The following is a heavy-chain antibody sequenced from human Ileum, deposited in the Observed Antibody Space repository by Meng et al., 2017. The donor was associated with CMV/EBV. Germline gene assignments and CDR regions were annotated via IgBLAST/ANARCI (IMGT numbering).Heavy chain of an antibody. V-gene: IGHV3-21*01. CDR2: ISSSSSYI. J-gene: IGHJ6*02. CDR1: GFTFSSYS. Sequence: GESLKISCAASGFTFSSYSMNWVRQAPGKGLEWVSSISSSSSYIYYADSVKGRFTISRDNAKNSLYLQMNSLRAEDTAVYYCARDSYYYYYGMDVWGQGPTVTVSS. CDR3: ARDSYYYYYGMDV.